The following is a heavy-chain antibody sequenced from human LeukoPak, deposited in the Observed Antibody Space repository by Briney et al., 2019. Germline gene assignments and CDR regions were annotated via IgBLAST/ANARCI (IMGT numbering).Heavy chain of an antibody. CDR3: ARDITIFGVVTSYYGMDV. Sequence: GGSLRLSCAASGFTFSIYSMNWVRQAPGKGLEWVANIKQDGSEKYYVDSVKGRFTISRDNAKNSLYLQMNSLRAEDTAVYYCARDITIFGVVTSYYGMDVWGQGTTVTVSS. V-gene: IGHV3-7*01. D-gene: IGHD3-3*01. CDR2: IKQDGSEK. CDR1: GFTFSIYS. J-gene: IGHJ6*02.